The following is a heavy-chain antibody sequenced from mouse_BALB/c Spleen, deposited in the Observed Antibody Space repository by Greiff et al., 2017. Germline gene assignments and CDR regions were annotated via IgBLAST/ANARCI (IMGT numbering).Heavy chain of an antibody. CDR2: IDPANGNT. J-gene: IGHJ3*01. D-gene: IGHD2-4*01. V-gene: IGHV14-3*02. CDR1: GFNIKDTY. CDR3: AILYDYDGGAY. Sequence: VQLQQSGAELVKPGASVKLSCTASGFNIKDTYMHWVKQRPEQGLEWIGRIDPANGNTKYDPKFQGKATITADTSSNTAYLQLSSLTSEDTAVYYCAILYDYDGGAYWGQGTLVTVSA.